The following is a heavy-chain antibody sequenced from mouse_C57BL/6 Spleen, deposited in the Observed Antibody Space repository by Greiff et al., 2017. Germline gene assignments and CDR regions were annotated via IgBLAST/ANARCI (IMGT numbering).Heavy chain of an antibody. CDR3: ARNDYDLDY. V-gene: IGHV1-82*01. CDR1: GYAFSSSW. J-gene: IGHJ2*01. D-gene: IGHD2-4*01. Sequence: QVQLQQSGPELVKPGASVKISCKASGYAFSSSWMNWVKQRPGKGLEWIGRIYPGDGDTNYNGKFKGKATLTADKSSSTAYMQLSSLTSEDSAVYCCARNDYDLDYWGQGTTLTVSS. CDR2: IYPGDGDT.